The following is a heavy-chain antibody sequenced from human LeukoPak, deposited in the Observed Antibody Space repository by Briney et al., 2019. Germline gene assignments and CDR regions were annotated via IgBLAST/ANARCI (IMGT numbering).Heavy chain of an antibody. Sequence: YPGGSLRLSCAASGFTFSTYAMSWVRLAPGKGLEWVSGISGSGGSTYYADSVKGRFTSSRDNSNNTLYVQMNSLRVEDTAVYYCAKSGGLSGSGGLAMDVWGQGTTVTVSS. J-gene: IGHJ6*02. D-gene: IGHD3-10*01. CDR3: AKSGGLSGSGGLAMDV. V-gene: IGHV3-23*01. CDR1: GFTFSTYA. CDR2: ISGSGGST.